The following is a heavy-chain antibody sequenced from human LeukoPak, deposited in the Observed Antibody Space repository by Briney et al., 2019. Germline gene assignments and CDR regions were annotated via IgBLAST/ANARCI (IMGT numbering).Heavy chain of an antibody. J-gene: IGHJ6*02. Sequence: ASVKVSCKASGYTFTTYAINWVRQAPGLGLEWMGWINTNTGDPTYAQGFIGRFVFSLDTSVSTAYLQISSLKAEDTAVYYCARDEYSFRSYYGMDVWGQGTAVTVSS. V-gene: IGHV7-4-1*02. D-gene: IGHD2/OR15-2a*01. CDR1: GYTFTTYA. CDR3: ARDEYSFRSYYGMDV. CDR2: INTNTGDP.